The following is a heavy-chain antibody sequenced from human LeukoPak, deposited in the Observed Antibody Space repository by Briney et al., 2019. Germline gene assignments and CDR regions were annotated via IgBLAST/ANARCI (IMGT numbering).Heavy chain of an antibody. CDR2: TNAGSGNT. V-gene: IGHV1-3*01. Sequence: ASVKVSCKASGGTFSSYAISWVRQAPGQRLEWMGWTNAGSGNTKYSQNLQGRVTITRDTSASTAYMDLSSLRSEDTAVYYCARASYDSDTGYYLDYWGQGTLVTVSS. CDR3: ARASYDSDTGYYLDY. CDR1: GGTFSSYA. D-gene: IGHD3-22*01. J-gene: IGHJ4*02.